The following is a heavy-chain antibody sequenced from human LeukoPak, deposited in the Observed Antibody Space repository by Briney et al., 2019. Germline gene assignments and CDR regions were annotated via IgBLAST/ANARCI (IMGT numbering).Heavy chain of an antibody. Sequence: ASVKVSCKASGYTFTSYDINWVRQATGQGLEWMGWMNPNSGNTGYAPKFQRRVTITRNTSISTAYMELSSLRSEDTAVYYCARKGPANYYYYYMDVWGKGTTVTVSS. D-gene: IGHD2-2*01. V-gene: IGHV1-8*01. CDR3: ARKGPANYYYYYMDV. J-gene: IGHJ6*03. CDR2: MNPNSGNT. CDR1: GYTFTSYD.